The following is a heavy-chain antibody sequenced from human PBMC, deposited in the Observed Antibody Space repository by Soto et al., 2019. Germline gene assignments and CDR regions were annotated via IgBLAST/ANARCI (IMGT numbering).Heavy chain of an antibody. V-gene: IGHV1-24*01. J-gene: IGHJ4*02. CDR3: ATLYSGSYYFDY. CDR1: GYTLTELS. D-gene: IGHD1-26*01. Sequence: ASVKVSCKVSGYTLTELSMHWVRQAPAKGLEWMGGFDPEDGETIYAQKFHGRVTMTEDTSTDTAYMELSSLRSEDTAVYYCATLYSGSYYFDYWGQGTLVTVSS. CDR2: FDPEDGET.